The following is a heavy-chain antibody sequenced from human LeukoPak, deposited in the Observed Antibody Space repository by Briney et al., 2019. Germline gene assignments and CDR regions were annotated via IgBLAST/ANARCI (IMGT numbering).Heavy chain of an antibody. D-gene: IGHD6-13*01. CDR3: ARGYSSSWNYFDY. CDR1: GGSISNYW. CDR2: VFDSGGT. V-gene: IGHV4-59*01. J-gene: IGHJ4*02. Sequence: SETLSLTCTVSGGSISNYWWSWIRQPPAKGLEWIGYVFDSGGTNYNPSLKGRVTISVDTSKKQFSLKLSSVTAADTAVYYCARGYSSSWNYFDYWGQGTLVTVSS.